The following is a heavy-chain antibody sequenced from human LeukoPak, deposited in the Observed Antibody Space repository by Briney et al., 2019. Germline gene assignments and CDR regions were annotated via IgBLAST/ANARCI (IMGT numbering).Heavy chain of an antibody. CDR2: INPNSGGT. Sequence: GASVKVSCKASGYTFTGYYMHWVRQAPAQGLEWMGWINPNSGGTNYAQKFQGRVTMTRDTSISTAYMELSRLRSDDTAVYYCARAPDIVVVPAARGDYWGQGTLVTVSS. D-gene: IGHD2-2*01. V-gene: IGHV1-2*02. CDR3: ARAPDIVVVPAARGDY. J-gene: IGHJ4*02. CDR1: GYTFTGYY.